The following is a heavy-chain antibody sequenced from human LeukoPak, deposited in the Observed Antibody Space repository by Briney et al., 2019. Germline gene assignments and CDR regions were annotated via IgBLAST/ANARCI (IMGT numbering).Heavy chain of an antibody. J-gene: IGHJ4*02. D-gene: IGHD4-17*01. V-gene: IGHV3-23*01. CDR1: VFTFSSYA. CDR3: AKKVDNGDYEDY. CDR2: ISGSGGST. Sequence: GGSLRLTCAASVFTFSSYAMSWVRQAPGKGLEWVSAISGSGGSTYYADSVKGRFTISRDNSKNTLYLQMNSLRAEDTAVYYCAKKVDNGDYEDYWGQGTLVTVSS.